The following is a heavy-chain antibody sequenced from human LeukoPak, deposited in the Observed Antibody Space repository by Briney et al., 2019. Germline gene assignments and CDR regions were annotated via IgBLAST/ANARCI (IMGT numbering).Heavy chain of an antibody. CDR2: IYYSGSI. Sequence: SDTLSLTCAVSGYSISSSNWWGWIRQPPGKGLEWIGYIYYSGSIYYNPSLKRRVTMSVDTSKNQFSLKLSSVTAVDTAVYYCARNLPGYCSSTSCTTGAFDIWGQGTMVTVSS. V-gene: IGHV4-28*05. D-gene: IGHD2-2*01. CDR1: GYSISSSNW. CDR3: ARNLPGYCSSTSCTTGAFDI. J-gene: IGHJ3*02.